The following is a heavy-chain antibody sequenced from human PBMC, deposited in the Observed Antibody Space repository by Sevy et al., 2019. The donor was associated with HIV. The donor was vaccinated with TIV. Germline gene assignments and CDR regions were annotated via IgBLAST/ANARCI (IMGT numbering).Heavy chain of an antibody. CDR2: ISAYSGNT. CDR3: ARGATYYDILTGYYYAFDI. J-gene: IGHJ3*02. D-gene: IGHD3-9*01. Sequence: ASVKVSCKASGYTFTSYGISWVRQAPGQGLEWMGWISAYSGNTNYAQKLQGRVTMTTDTSTSTAYMELRSLRSDDTAGYYCARGATYYDILTGYYYAFDIWGQGTMVTVSS. CDR1: GYTFTSYG. V-gene: IGHV1-18*01.